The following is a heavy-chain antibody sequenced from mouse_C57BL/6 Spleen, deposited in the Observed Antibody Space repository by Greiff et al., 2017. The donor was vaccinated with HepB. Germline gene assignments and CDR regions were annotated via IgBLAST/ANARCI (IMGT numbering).Heavy chain of an antibody. CDR1: GYSFTGYY. CDR3: ARSDLISPYYAMDY. Sequence: EVQPQQSGPELVKPGASVKISCKASGYSFTGYYMNWVKQSPEKSLEWIGEINPSTGGTTYNQKFKAKATLTVDKSSSTAYMQLKSPTSEDSAVYYCARSDLISPYYAMDYWGQGTSVTVSS. CDR2: INPSTGGT. V-gene: IGHV1-42*01. J-gene: IGHJ4*01.